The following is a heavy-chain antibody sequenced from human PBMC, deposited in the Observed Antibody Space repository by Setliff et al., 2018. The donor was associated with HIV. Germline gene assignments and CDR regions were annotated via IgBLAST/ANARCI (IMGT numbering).Heavy chain of an antibody. CDR3: ATDPGYSSTWYSESFQH. CDR1: GYTFTSYY. V-gene: IGHV1-46*01. J-gene: IGHJ1*01. Sequence: ASVKVSCKASGYTFTSYYMHWVRQAPGQGLEWMGIINPSGGTISYAQKFQGRVTMTGDTSTSTAYMELSSLRSDDTAMYYCATDPGYSSTWYSESFQHWGQGTVVTSPQ. CDR2: INPSGGTI. D-gene: IGHD6-13*01.